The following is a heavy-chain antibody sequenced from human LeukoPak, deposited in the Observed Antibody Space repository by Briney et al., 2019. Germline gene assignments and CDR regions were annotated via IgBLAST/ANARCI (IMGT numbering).Heavy chain of an antibody. CDR3: ARVPPAANYYYYFYMDV. D-gene: IGHD2-2*01. J-gene: IGHJ6*03. V-gene: IGHV1-69*05. Sequence: SVKVSCKASGGTFSSYAISWVRQAPGQGLEWMGRIIPIFGTANYAQKFQGRVTITTDESTSTAYMELSSLRSEDTAVYYCARVPPAANYYYYFYMDVWGKGTTVTVSS. CDR2: IIPIFGTA. CDR1: GGTFSSYA.